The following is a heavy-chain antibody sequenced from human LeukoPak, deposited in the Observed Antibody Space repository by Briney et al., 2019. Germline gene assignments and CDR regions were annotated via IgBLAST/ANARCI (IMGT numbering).Heavy chain of an antibody. V-gene: IGHV3-23*01. J-gene: IGHJ4*02. CDR1: GFTFSSYA. CDR3: ANHDSSAWYAY. Sequence: GGSLRLSCAASGFTFSSYAMTWVRQAPGKGLEWVSAISGSGGSTYYADSAKGRFTISRDNSKNTLYLQMNSLRADDTAVYYCANHDSSAWYAYWGQGTLVTVSP. D-gene: IGHD6-19*01. CDR2: ISGSGGST.